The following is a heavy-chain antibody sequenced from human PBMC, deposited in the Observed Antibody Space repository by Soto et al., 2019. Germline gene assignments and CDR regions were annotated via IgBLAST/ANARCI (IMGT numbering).Heavy chain of an antibody. J-gene: IGHJ5*02. D-gene: IGHD2-2*01. V-gene: IGHV6-1*01. Sequence: QVQLQQSGPGLVKPSQTLSLTCAISGDSVSGNSVTWNWIRQSPSRGLEWLGRTYYRSKWYSDYAVSVKSRLTINPDTAKNQFSLQLNSVSPEDTAVYYCVRLICNSWLDGWGQGTLVTVSS. CDR2: TYYRSKWYS. CDR3: VRLICNSWLDG. CDR1: GDSVSGNSVT.